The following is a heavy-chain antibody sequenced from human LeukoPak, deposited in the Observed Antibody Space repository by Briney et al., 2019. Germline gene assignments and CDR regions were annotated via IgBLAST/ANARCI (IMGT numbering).Heavy chain of an antibody. CDR2: IYYSGST. Sequence: SETLSLTCTVSGGSISSYYWSWIGQPPGKGLEWIGYIYYSGSTNYNPSLKSRVTISVDTSKNQFSLKLSSVTAADTAVYYCARGTEVVPAATNWYFDLWGRGTLVTVSS. V-gene: IGHV4-59*01. J-gene: IGHJ2*01. CDR1: GGSISSYY. CDR3: ARGTEVVPAATNWYFDL. D-gene: IGHD2-2*01.